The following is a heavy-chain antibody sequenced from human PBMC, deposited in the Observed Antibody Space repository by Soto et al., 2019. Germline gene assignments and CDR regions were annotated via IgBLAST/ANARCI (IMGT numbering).Heavy chain of an antibody. V-gene: IGHV1-18*01. CDR1: GYDFTTYG. Sequence: QVHLVQSGAEVKKPGASVKVSCKGSGYDFTTYGITWVRQAPGQGLEWMAWISAHNGNTDYAQKLQGGVTVTRDTSPSTAYMALRSRRSDDTAMYYCARGRYGDYWGQGALVTVSS. J-gene: IGHJ4*02. CDR2: ISAHNGNT. D-gene: IGHD1-1*01. CDR3: ARGRYGDY.